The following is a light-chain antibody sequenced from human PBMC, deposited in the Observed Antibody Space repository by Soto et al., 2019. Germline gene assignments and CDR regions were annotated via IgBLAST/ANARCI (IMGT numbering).Light chain of an antibody. CDR1: QSISSW. CDR3: QQYKSYPYT. Sequence: DIQMTQSPSTLSASVGDRVTITCRASQSISSWLAWYQQKPGKAPNLLIYKTSTLESGVPSRFSGSGSGTKFTLTISSLQPDDFATYYCQQYKSYPYTFGQGTKLEIK. V-gene: IGKV1-5*03. J-gene: IGKJ2*01. CDR2: KTS.